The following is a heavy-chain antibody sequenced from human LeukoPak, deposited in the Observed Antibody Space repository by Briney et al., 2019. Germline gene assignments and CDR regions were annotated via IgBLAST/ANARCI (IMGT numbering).Heavy chain of an antibody. CDR3: ARIRWDYYDSSGYYNGDYYYYYCMDV. V-gene: IGHV2-70*11. D-gene: IGHD3-22*01. CDR1: GFSLSTSGMC. Sequence: SGPALVKPTQTLTLTCTFYGFSLSTSGMCVSWIRPPPGKALEWLARIDWDDDKYYSTSLKTRLTISKDTSKNQVVLTMTNMDPVDTATYYCARIRWDYYDSSGYYNGDYYYYYCMDVWGKGTTVTVSS. J-gene: IGHJ6*03. CDR2: IDWDDDK.